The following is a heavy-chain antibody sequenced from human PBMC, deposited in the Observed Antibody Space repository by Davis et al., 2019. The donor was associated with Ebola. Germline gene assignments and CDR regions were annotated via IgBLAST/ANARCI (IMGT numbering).Heavy chain of an antibody. J-gene: IGHJ4*02. CDR1: GFNFRSYG. Sequence: GESLKISCAASGFNFRSYGMHWVRQAPDKGLEWVAVIWYDGSRKYYGDSVKGRFTISRDNSNNPLYLQMNSLRAEDTAVYYCAIPDCSGANCYSVYIKNWGQGTLVTVSS. V-gene: IGHV3-33*01. CDR2: IWYDGSRK. CDR3: AIPDCSGANCYSVYIKN. D-gene: IGHD2-15*01.